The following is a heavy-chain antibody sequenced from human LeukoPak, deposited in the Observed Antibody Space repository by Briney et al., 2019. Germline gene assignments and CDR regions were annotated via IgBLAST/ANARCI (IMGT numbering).Heavy chain of an antibody. Sequence: ASVKVSCKASGYTFTGYYIHWVRQAPGQGLEWMGWISPNSGGTNYAQKFQGRVTMTRDTSISTAYLELSRLRSDDTAVYYCAKARGIAVAATPDYWGQGTLVTVSS. J-gene: IGHJ4*02. D-gene: IGHD6-19*01. CDR1: GYTFTGYY. V-gene: IGHV1-2*02. CDR2: ISPNSGGT. CDR3: AKARGIAVAATPDY.